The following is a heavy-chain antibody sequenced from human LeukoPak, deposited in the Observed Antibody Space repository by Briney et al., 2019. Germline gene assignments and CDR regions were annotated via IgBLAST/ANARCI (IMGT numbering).Heavy chain of an antibody. Sequence: GGSLRLSCTISGLTLSNYELNWVRRAPGKGLEWVSYMSRSADRIDYADSVKGRFTMSRDNARNSLYLQMNNLRVEDTAVYYCATRVPYTGYKNWGQGTLVTVSS. CDR3: ATRVPYTGYKN. V-gene: IGHV3-48*03. CDR2: MSRSADRI. D-gene: IGHD5-24*01. J-gene: IGHJ4*02. CDR1: GLTLSNYE.